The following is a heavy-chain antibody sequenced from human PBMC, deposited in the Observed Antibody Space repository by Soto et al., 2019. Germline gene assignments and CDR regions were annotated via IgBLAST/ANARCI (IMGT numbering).Heavy chain of an antibody. CDR2: IYYSGST. D-gene: IGHD3-10*01. Sequence: QVQLQESGPGLVEPSQTLSLTCTVSGGSISSGTYYWSWIRQHPGKGLEWIGYIYYSGSTYYNPSLKSRVTISIDTSNKQFSLKLSSVTAADTGVYSYARATKYDYGSGSHHVWGQGTTVTVSS. J-gene: IGHJ6*02. CDR3: ARATKYDYGSGSHHV. CDR1: GGSISSGTYY. V-gene: IGHV4-31*03.